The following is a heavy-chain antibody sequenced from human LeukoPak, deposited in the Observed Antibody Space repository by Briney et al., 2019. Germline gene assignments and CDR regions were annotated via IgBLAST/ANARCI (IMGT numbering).Heavy chain of an antibody. Sequence: ASVKVSCKASGYTFTGYYMHWVRQAPGQGLEWMGWINPNSGGTNYAQKFQGWVTMTRDTSISTAYMELSRLRSDDTAVYYCASGRAVRFGELSDFDYWGQGTLVTVSP. D-gene: IGHD3-10*01. V-gene: IGHV1-2*04. CDR3: ASGRAVRFGELSDFDY. CDR2: INPNSGGT. CDR1: GYTFTGYY. J-gene: IGHJ4*02.